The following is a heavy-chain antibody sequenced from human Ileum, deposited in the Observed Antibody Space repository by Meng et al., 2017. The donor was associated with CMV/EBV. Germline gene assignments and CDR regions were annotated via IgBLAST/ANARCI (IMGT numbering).Heavy chain of an antibody. D-gene: IGHD1-1*01. CDR3: ARIAWNVAAF. J-gene: IGHJ4*02. Sequence: HVQLSGAVLVKPSQGGSLTCAISGDSVSSNSAAWNCIRHSPSRGLEWLGRTYYRSKWYNDYAASVESRITINPDTSKNQFSLQLDSVTPDDTAGYYCARIAWNVAAFWGQGTLVTVSS. CDR2: TYYRSKWYN. V-gene: IGHV6-1*01. CDR1: GDSVSSNSAA.